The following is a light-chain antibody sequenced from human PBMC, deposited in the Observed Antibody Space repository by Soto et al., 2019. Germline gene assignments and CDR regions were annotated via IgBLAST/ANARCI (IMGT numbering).Light chain of an antibody. Sequence: DIQMTQSPSTLSASVGDRVTITCRASQSISSWLAWYQQKPGKAPKLLIYDASSLESGVPSRVNGSGSGTEFTLTNSSLQPDDFATYYCQQYNTYSPYTVGQGTKLEIK. CDR2: DAS. CDR3: QQYNTYSPYT. V-gene: IGKV1-5*01. CDR1: QSISSW. J-gene: IGKJ2*01.